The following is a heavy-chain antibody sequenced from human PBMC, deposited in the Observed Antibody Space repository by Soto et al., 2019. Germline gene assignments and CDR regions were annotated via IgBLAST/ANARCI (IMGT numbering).Heavy chain of an antibody. CDR2: IYPGDSDT. J-gene: IGHJ6*02. Sequence: RESLKISCKGSGYSLTSYWIGWVRQMPGKGLEWMGIIYPGDSDTRYSPSFQGQVTISADKSISTAYLQWSSLKASDTAMYYCARLRTTVTTGYYYGMDVWGQGTTVTVSS. D-gene: IGHD4-4*01. CDR1: GYSLTSYW. V-gene: IGHV5-51*01. CDR3: ARLRTTVTTGYYYGMDV.